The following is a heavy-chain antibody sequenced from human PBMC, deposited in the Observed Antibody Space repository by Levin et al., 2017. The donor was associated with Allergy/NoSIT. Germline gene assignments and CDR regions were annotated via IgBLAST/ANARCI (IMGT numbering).Heavy chain of an antibody. V-gene: IGHV3-15*01. J-gene: IGHJ5*02. D-gene: IGHD4-17*01. CDR3: TTESAGDYGDYLGWFDP. CDR2: IKKIIDGGTA. Sequence: SCAASGFTLSNAWMSWVRQAPGKGLEWVGRIKKIIDGGTADYAAPVKGRFIISRDDSKNTLYLQMNSLKTEDTAVYYCTTESAGDYGDYLGWFDPWGQGTLVTVSS. CDR1: GFTLSNAW.